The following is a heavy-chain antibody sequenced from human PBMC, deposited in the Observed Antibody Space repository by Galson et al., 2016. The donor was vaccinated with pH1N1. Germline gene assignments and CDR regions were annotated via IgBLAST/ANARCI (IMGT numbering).Heavy chain of an antibody. CDR3: ARRYYFDY. V-gene: IGHV1-46*03. J-gene: IGHJ4*02. Sequence: SVKVSCKASGYTLSRYYMHWLRQAPGQGLEWMGIIDPSSGSTTYAQKFQGRVTMTHDTATNTVYMELSSLRSDDTAVYYCARRYYFDYLGQGTLVAVSS. CDR2: IDPSSGST. CDR1: GYTLSRYY.